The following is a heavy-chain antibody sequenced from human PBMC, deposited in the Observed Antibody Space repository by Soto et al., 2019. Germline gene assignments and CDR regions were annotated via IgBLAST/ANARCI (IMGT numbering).Heavy chain of an antibody. CDR2: IIPILGIA. V-gene: IGHV1-69*08. Sequence: QVQLVQSGAEVKKPGSSVKVSCKASGGTFSSYTISWVRQAPGQGLEWMGRIIPILGIANYAQKFQGRVTITADKSTSTAYMELSSLRSEDTAVYYCARDQCYDILTARGWFDPWGQGTLVTVSS. D-gene: IGHD3-9*01. CDR3: ARDQCYDILTARGWFDP. J-gene: IGHJ5*02. CDR1: GGTFSSYT.